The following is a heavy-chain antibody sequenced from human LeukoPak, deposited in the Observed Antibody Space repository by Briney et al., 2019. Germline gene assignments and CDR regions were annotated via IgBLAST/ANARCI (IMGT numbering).Heavy chain of an antibody. CDR3: ASSLAVAGTGGLDP. CDR2: IIPIFGTA. D-gene: IGHD6-19*01. J-gene: IGHJ5*02. Sequence: SVKVSCKASGGTFSSYAISWVRQAPGQGLEWMGGIIPIFGTANYAQKFQGRVTITTDKSTSTAYMELSSLRSEDTAVYYCASSLAVAGTGGLDPWGQGTLVTVSS. CDR1: GGTFSSYA. V-gene: IGHV1-69*05.